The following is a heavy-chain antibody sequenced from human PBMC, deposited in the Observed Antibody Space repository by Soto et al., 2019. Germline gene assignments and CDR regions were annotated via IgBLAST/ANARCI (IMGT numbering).Heavy chain of an antibody. D-gene: IGHD3-10*01. V-gene: IGHV3-7*01. J-gene: IGHJ6*04. Sequence: EVQLVESGGGLVQPGGSLRLSCAASGFTFSSHWMTWVRQAPGKGLEWVANIKEDGSEKYYVGSVKGRFTISRDNAKNSLFLQMNSLRAEDTAVYFCARDGMVRGVSIWGKGTTVTVSS. CDR2: IKEDGSEK. CDR1: GFTFSSHW. CDR3: ARDGMVRGVSI.